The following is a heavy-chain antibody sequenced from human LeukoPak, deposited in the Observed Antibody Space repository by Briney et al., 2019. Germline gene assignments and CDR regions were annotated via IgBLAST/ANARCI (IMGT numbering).Heavy chain of an antibody. V-gene: IGHV4-39*01. CDR1: GGSISSSSYY. CDR3: ARHYRVRYYDFWSGYATGY. CDR2: IYYSGST. D-gene: IGHD3-3*01. J-gene: IGHJ4*02. Sequence: SETLSLTCTVSGGSISSSSYYWGWIRQPPGKGLEWIGSIYYSGSTYYNPSLKSRVTISVDTSKNQFSLKLSSVTAADTAVYYCARHYRVRYYDFWSGYATGYWGQGTLVTVSS.